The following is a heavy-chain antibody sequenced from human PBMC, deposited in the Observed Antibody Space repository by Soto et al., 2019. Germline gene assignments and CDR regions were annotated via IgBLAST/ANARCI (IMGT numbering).Heavy chain of an antibody. CDR2: ISGSDGKT. J-gene: IGHJ5*01. Sequence: GGSLRLSCAASGFSFGSYALSWVRQAPGKGLEWVSTISGSDGKTFYADSVKGRFSISRDTSQSTLYLQMNSLRADDTAMYYDAAWTEIYSCCQGTPLTISA. V-gene: IGHV3-23*01. D-gene: IGHD3-3*01. CDR1: GFSFGSYA. CDR3: AAWTEIYS.